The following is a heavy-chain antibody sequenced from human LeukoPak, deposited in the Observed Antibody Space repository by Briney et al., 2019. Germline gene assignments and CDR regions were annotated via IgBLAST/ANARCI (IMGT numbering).Heavy chain of an antibody. J-gene: IGHJ5*02. CDR1: GFTFSSYG. D-gene: IGHD3-3*01. CDR3: CITVREILIRFLEWFSTS. Sequence: GGSLRLSCAASGFTFSSYGMSWVRQAPGKRLEWVADITQDGDRKDYVGSVKGRFTVSRDNAKNSLYLQMNSLRAEDTAVYYPCITVREILIRFLEWFSTSWGQGTLVTVSS. V-gene: IGHV3-7*01. CDR2: ITQDGDRK.